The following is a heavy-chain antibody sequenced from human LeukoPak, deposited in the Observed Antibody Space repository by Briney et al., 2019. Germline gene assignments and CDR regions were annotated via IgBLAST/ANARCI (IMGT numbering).Heavy chain of an antibody. J-gene: IGHJ4*02. CDR3: ARDFGWLSGFDY. D-gene: IGHD3-9*01. CDR2: ISFDGSNK. V-gene: IGHV3-30-3*01. CDR1: GFTFSSYV. Sequence: GGSLRLSCAASGFTFSSYVMHWVRKAPGEGLEWVAVISFDGSNKYYGDSMKGRFTISRDNSKNTLYLQMNSLRGEDMAIYYCARDFGWLSGFDYWGQGTLVTVSS.